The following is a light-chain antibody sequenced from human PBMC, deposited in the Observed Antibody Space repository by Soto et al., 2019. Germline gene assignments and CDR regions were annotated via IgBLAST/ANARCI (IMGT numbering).Light chain of an antibody. CDR2: SNN. V-gene: IGLV1-44*01. CDR1: SSDIGRNN. CDR3: ATWDDSLNGPNFV. Sequence: QSVLTQPPSASGTPGQRVTISCSGRSSDIGRNNVNWYQHLPGTAPKLLIYSNNQRPSGVPERFSGSKSGTSASLAISGLQSEDEAAYYCATWDDSLNGPNFVFGTGTKVTVL. J-gene: IGLJ1*01.